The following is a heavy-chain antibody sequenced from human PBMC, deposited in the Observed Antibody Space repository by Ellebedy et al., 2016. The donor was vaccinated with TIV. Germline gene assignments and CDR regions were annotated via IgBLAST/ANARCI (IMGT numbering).Heavy chain of an antibody. V-gene: IGHV3-72*01. Sequence: PGGSLRLSCATSGFTLSDYYMDWVRQAPGKGLEWVARSRKKIKGYTTEYAASVQGRFTISRDESRNSLDLQMNSLKTEDTALYCCVRDGGDWSFDFWGPGTLVTVSS. CDR3: VRDGGDWSFDF. CDR2: SRKKIKGYTT. D-gene: IGHD3/OR15-3a*01. CDR1: GFTLSDYY. J-gene: IGHJ4*02.